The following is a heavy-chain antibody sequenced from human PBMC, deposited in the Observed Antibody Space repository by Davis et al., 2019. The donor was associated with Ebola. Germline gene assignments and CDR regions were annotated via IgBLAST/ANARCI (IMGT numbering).Heavy chain of an antibody. D-gene: IGHD1-26*01. Sequence: PGGSLRLSCAASGFTFSSYGMHWVRQAPGKGLEWVAVISYDGSNKYYADSVKGRFTISRDNSKNTLYLQMNSLRAEDTAVYYCAPQVERATANWGQGTLVTVSS. CDR3: APQVERATAN. V-gene: IGHV3-30*03. CDR1: GFTFSSYG. J-gene: IGHJ4*02. CDR2: ISYDGSNK.